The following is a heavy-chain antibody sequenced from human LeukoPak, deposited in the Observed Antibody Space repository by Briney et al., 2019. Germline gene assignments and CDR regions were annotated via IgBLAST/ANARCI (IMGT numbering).Heavy chain of an antibody. J-gene: IGHJ4*02. CDR3: ARDRVGTTRDLDY. V-gene: IGHV3-7*01. D-gene: IGHD1-26*01. Sequence: PGGSLRLSCAASGFTFSSYWMSWVRQAPGKGLEWVANIMQDGGERYYTDSVKGRFAISRDNAKNLLYLQMNSLRVEDTAVYFCARDRVGTTRDLDYWGQGALVTVSS. CDR1: GFTFSSYW. CDR2: IMQDGGER.